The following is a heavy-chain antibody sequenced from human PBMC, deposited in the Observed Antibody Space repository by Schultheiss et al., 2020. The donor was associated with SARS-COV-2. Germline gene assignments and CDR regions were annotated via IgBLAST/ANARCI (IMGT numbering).Heavy chain of an antibody. Sequence: GSLRLSCAVSGYSISSGYYWGWIRQPPGKGLEWIGSIYHSGSTYYNPSLKSRVTISVDTSKNQFSLKLSSVTAADTVVYYCARVERGYSYGRLYYYYYMDVWGKGTTVTVSS. CDR2: IYHSGST. CDR1: GYSISSGYY. V-gene: IGHV4-38-2*01. CDR3: ARVERGYSYGRLYYYYYMDV. J-gene: IGHJ6*03. D-gene: IGHD5-18*01.